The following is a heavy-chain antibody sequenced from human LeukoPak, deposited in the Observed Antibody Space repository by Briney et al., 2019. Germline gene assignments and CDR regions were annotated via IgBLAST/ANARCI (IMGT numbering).Heavy chain of an antibody. CDR2: IYYSGST. CDR1: GGSISSGDYY. V-gene: IGHV4-30-4*08. D-gene: IGHD3-22*01. Sequence: PSETLSLTCTVSGGSISSGDYYWRWLRQPPGTGLEWIGYIYYSGSTYYNPSLKSRVTISVDTSKNQFSLKLSSVTAADTAVYYCARGYYYDSSGSFDYWGQGTLVTVSS. J-gene: IGHJ4*02. CDR3: ARGYYYDSSGSFDY.